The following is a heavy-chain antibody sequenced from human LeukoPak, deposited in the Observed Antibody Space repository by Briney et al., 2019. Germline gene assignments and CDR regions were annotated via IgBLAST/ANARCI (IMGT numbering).Heavy chain of an antibody. V-gene: IGHV3-23*01. CDR3: AKAFKFGVIIPPTYYYYMDV. J-gene: IGHJ6*03. D-gene: IGHD3-3*01. CDR2: ISGSGGST. CDR1: GFTFSSYA. Sequence: GGSLRLSCAASGFTFSSYAMSWVRQAPGKGLEWVSAISGSGGSTYYADSVKGRFTISRDNSKNTQYLQMNSLRAEDTAVYYCAKAFKFGVIIPPTYYYYMDVWGKGTTVTVSS.